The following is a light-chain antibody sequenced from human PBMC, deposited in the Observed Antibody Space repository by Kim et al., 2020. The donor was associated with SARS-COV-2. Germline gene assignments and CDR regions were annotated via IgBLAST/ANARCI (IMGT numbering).Light chain of an antibody. CDR3: QQYNNWPPGVS. CDR1: QSVGIS. CDR2: GVS. V-gene: IGKV3-15*01. J-gene: IGKJ4*01. Sequence: PGERVTLSCRASQSVGISLAWYQQKPGQAPRLLIYGVSRRATDIPDRFSGSGSGTEFTLTSSSLQSEDFGIYYCQQYNNWPPGVSFGGGTKLEI.